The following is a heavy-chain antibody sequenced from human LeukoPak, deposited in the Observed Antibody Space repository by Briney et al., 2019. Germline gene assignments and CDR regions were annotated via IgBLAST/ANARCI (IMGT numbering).Heavy chain of an antibody. V-gene: IGHV4-39*01. D-gene: IGHD6-13*01. CDR2: IYYSGST. CDR3: ARAGDSSSWYTIDY. CDR1: GGSISSSSYY. J-gene: IGHJ4*02. Sequence: PSETLSLTCTVSGGSISSSSYYWGWIRQPPGKGLEWIGSIYYSGSTYYNPSLESRVTISVDTSKNQFSLKLSSVTAADTAVYYCARAGDSSSWYTIDYWGQGTLVTVSS.